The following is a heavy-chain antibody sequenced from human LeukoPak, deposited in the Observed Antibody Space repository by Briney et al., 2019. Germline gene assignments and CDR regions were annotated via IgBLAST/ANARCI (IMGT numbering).Heavy chain of an antibody. J-gene: IGHJ4*02. CDR2: IYSGGST. Sequence: GGSLRLSCAASGFTFSDHYMDWVRQAPGKGLEWVSVIYSGGSTYYADSVKGRFTISRHNSKNTLYLQMNSLRAEDTAVYYCARDFESRDWGQGTLVTVSS. D-gene: IGHD3-9*01. V-gene: IGHV3-53*04. CDR3: ARDFESRD. CDR1: GFTFSDHY.